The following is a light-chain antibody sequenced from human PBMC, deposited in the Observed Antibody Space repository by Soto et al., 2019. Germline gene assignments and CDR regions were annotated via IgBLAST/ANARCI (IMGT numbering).Light chain of an antibody. CDR3: QQRSKWLPEVT. CDR2: DAS. J-gene: IGKJ5*01. Sequence: EIVLTQSPATLSLSPGERAILSCRASQSVSSSYLAWYQQKPGQAPRLLIYDASNRATGISARFSGSGSGTDFTLTISSLEPEDFAVYYCQQRSKWLPEVTFGQGTRLEI. V-gene: IGKV3-11*01. CDR1: QSVSSSY.